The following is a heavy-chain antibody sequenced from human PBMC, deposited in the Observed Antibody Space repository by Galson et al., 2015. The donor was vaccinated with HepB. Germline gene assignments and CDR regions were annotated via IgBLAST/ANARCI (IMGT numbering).Heavy chain of an antibody. Sequence: SVKVSCKASGYTFTGYYMHWVRQAPGQGLEWMGRINPNSGGTNYAQKFQGRVTMTRDTSISAAYMELISLTSDDTAVYYCVRNVHDYLEGNDYWGQGTLVTVSS. J-gene: IGHJ4*02. CDR3: VRNVHDYLEGNDY. D-gene: IGHD4-11*01. V-gene: IGHV1-2*06. CDR1: GYTFTGYY. CDR2: INPNSGGT.